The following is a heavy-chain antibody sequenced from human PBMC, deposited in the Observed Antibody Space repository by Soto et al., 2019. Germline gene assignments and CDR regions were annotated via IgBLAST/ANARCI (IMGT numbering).Heavy chain of an antibody. Sequence: ASVKVSCKATGYTFISYGISWVRQAPGQGLEWMGWISAYSGNTNYAENLQGRVIMTTDTSTSTAYMELRSLRSDDTAVYYNARDICSNRSYFAYWGKGTWDPVPP. V-gene: IGHV1-18*01. J-gene: IGHJ4*02. D-gene: IGHD4-4*01. CDR2: ISAYSGNT. CDR1: GYTFISYG. CDR3: ARDICSNRSYFAY.